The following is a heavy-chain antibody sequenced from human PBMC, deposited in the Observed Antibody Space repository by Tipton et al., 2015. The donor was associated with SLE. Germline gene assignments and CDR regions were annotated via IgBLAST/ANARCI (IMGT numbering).Heavy chain of an antibody. V-gene: IGHV4-59*04. CDR2: IYYYGST. D-gene: IGHD3-10*01. CDR3: ARQVLRIPYDAFDI. CDR1: GGSISSYY. J-gene: IGHJ3*02. Sequence: TLSLTCSVSGGSISSYYWSWIRQPPGKGLEWIGYIYYYGSTLYNPSLRSRVTISVDTSKNQFSLKLSSVTAADTAVYYCARQVLRIPYDAFDIWGQGTMVTVSS.